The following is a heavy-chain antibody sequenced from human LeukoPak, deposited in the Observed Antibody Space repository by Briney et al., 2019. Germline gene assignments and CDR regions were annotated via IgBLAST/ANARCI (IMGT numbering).Heavy chain of an antibody. J-gene: IGHJ6*03. CDR3: AKDSSGRRDYYYYMDV. V-gene: IGHV3-23*01. CDR1: GITFSSYG. D-gene: IGHD3-22*01. Sequence: GGSLRLSCAASGITFSSYGMSWVRQAPGKGLEWVSSISSTGGTTYYADSVKGRFTISRDNSKNTLYLQMNSLRAEDTAVYYCAKDSSGRRDYYYYMDVWGKGTTVTISS. CDR2: ISSTGGTT.